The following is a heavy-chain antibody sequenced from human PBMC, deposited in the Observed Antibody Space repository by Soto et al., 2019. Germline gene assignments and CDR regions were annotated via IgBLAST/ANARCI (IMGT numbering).Heavy chain of an antibody. CDR3: VRASSSFSYFDF. D-gene: IGHD6-6*01. CDR2: INHSKST. V-gene: IGHV4-34*01. Sequence: SSETLXLTCAVFGGXLSVYYWSWIRQPPGKGLKWIGQINHSKSTTCNPSLKSRVTISVDTSKNQFSLKLSSVTAADTAVYYCVRASSSFSYFDFWAQGTLVTVSS. CDR1: GGXLSVYY. J-gene: IGHJ4*02.